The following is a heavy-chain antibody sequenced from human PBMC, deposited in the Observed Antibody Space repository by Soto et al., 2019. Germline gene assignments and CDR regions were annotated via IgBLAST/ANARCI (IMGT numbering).Heavy chain of an antibody. J-gene: IGHJ4*02. CDR2: INHSGST. D-gene: IGHD4-17*01. CDR3: ARARLRQYYFDY. Sequence: SETLSLTCAVYGGSFSGYYWSWIRQPPGKGLEWIGEINHSGSTNYNPSLKSRVTISVDTSKNQFSLKLSSVTAADTAVYYCARARLRQYYFDYWGQGTLVTVPS. CDR1: GGSFSGYY. V-gene: IGHV4-34*01.